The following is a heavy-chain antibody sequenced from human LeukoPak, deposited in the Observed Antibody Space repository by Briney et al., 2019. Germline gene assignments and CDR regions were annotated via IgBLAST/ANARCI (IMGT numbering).Heavy chain of an antibody. CDR1: GFTFSSYS. J-gene: IGHJ4*02. CDR2: ISYDGSNK. Sequence: PGGSLRLSCAASGFTFSSYSMCWVRQAPGKGLEWVTVISYDGSNKYYTDSVKGRFTISRDNSKNTLYLQMNSLRAEDTAVYYCARSPDGFDYWGQGTLVTVSS. CDR3: ARSPDGFDY. V-gene: IGHV3-30-3*01.